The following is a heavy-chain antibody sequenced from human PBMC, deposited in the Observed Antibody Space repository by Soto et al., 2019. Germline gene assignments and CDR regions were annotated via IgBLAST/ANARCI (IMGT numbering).Heavy chain of an antibody. CDR3: ARSFNDWTTYFDY. J-gene: IGHJ4*02. V-gene: IGHV3-53*01. D-gene: IGHD3-9*01. CDR1: GFSVTDHY. Sequence: GGSLRLSCAASGFSVTDHYITWCRHSPGKGLEWVSVLYTGGSAYYGDSVKGRFTISRDSSTNTLYLQMNSLKVGDTAFYFCARSFNDWTTYFDYWSEGTLVTVSS. CDR2: LYTGGSA.